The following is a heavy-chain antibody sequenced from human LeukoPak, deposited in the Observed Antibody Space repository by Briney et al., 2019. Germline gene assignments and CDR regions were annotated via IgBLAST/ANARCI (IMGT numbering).Heavy chain of an antibody. CDR1: GFTFSDHA. Sequence: GGSLRLSCAASGFTFSDHAMSWVRQTPAKGLESVSSISAGGDRTHYADSVKGRFTVSRDNSKNTPYLHMNSLRAEDTAVYFCAYLDSSGYYYGRLRYWGQGTPVTVSS. J-gene: IGHJ4*02. V-gene: IGHV3-23*01. CDR2: ISAGGDRT. CDR3: AYLDSSGYYYGRLRY. D-gene: IGHD3-22*01.